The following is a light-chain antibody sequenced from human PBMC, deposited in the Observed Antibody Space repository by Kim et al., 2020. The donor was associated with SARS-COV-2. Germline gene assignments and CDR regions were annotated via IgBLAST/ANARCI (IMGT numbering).Light chain of an antibody. CDR3: NARESSSNHAWV. Sequence: GRAVRITCQGEPLRRYYTRWYQQKPGQAPLIVIFGKNNRPSAVPDRLSGASSGNTASLTTTGAQAEEEADYYGNARESSSNHAWVFGGGTQLTVL. J-gene: IGLJ3*02. CDR1: PLRRYY. CDR2: GKN. V-gene: IGLV3-19*01.